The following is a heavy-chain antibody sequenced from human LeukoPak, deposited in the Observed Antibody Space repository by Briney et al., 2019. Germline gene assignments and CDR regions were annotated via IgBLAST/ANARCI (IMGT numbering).Heavy chain of an antibody. CDR3: ARGPGVPAAIGEDY. CDR1: GYSISSGYY. Sequence: SETLSLTCTVSGYSISSGYYWGWIRQPPGKGLEWIRSIYHSGSTYYNPSLKSRVTISVDTSKNQFSLKLSSVTAADTAVYYCARGPGVPAAIGEDYWGQGTLVTVSS. J-gene: IGHJ4*02. D-gene: IGHD2-2*02. CDR2: IYHSGST. V-gene: IGHV4-38-2*02.